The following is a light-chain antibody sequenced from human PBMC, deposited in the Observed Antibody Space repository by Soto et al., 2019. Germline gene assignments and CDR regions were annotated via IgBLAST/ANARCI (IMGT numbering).Light chain of an antibody. CDR3: MQALQSPPT. V-gene: IGKV2-28*01. Sequence: DIVMTQSPLSLPVTPGEPASISCRSSQSLLHSNGYNYLDWYLQKPGQSPQLLIYLGSNRASGVSDRFSGSGSGSDSTLKISRVEAEDVRVYYCMQALQSPPTFGHETKVEIE. CDR2: LGS. CDR1: QSLLHSNGYNY. J-gene: IGKJ1*01.